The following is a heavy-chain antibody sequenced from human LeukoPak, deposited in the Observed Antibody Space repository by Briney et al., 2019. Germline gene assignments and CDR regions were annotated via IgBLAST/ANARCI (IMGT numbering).Heavy chain of an antibody. CDR1: GFIFTSFA. J-gene: IGHJ4*02. V-gene: IGHV3-30*04. D-gene: IGHD2-21*02. CDR2: ISFDGTDK. CDR3: ARDRIRRANCGGDCYLDY. Sequence: PGRSLRLSCAASGFIFTSFAIHWVRQAPGKGLEWVAVISFDGTDKYYADSVKGRFTISRDNSKNTLYLQMNSLRAEDTAVYYCARDRIRRANCGGDCYLDYWGQGTLVTVSS.